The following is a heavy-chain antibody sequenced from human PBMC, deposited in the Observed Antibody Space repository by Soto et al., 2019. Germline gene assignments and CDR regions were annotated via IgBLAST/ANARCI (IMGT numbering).Heavy chain of an antibody. V-gene: IGHV3-48*01. D-gene: IGHD2-15*01. CDR3: ARNNGGGSRTDY. Sequence: EVQLVASGGGLVQPGGSLSLSCDASVFTFSGYNMNWVRQAPGKGLEWISYINTRSSTIYYADSVKSRFTISRDDAKSSLEMQMNRLSAEDTAVYYCARNNGGGSRTDYWCQGSLVTISS. CDR1: VFTFSGYN. J-gene: IGHJ4*02. CDR2: INTRSSTI.